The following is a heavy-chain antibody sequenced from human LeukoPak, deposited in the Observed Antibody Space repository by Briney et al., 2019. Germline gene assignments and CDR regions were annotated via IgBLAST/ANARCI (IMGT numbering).Heavy chain of an antibody. CDR2: IIPIFGTA. V-gene: IGHV1-69*13. Sequence: EASVKVSCKASGGTFSSYAISWVRQAPGQGLEWMGGIIPIFGTANYAQKFQGRVTITADESTSTAYMELSSLRSEDTAVYYCARVFVVSSWLQFDYWGQGTLVTVSS. J-gene: IGHJ4*02. CDR1: GGTFSSYA. D-gene: IGHD5-24*01. CDR3: ARVFVVSSWLQFDY.